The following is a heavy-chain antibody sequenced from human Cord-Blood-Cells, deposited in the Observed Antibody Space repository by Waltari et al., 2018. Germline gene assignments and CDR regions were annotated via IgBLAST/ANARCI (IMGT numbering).Heavy chain of an antibody. CDR3: TTAVVPAASYYYYGMDV. J-gene: IGHJ6*02. CDR1: GFTFSNAW. D-gene: IGHD2-2*01. V-gene: IGHV3-15*01. CDR2: IKSKTDGGTT. Sequence: EVQLVESGGGLVKPGGSLRLSCAASGFTFSNAWLSWVRQAPGPGLEWVGRIKSKTDGGTTDYAAPVKCRFTISRDDSKNTLYLQMNSLKTEDTAVYYCTTAVVPAASYYYYGMDVWGQGTTVTVSS.